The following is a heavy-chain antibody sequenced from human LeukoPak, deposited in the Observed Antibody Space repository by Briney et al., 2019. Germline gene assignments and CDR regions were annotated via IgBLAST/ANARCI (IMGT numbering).Heavy chain of an antibody. V-gene: IGHV4-39*01. Sequence: SETLSLTCTVSGGSISSSSYYWGWIRQPPGKGLEWKGSIYYSGSTYYNPSLKGRVSISVDTSKNKFSLKLSSVTAADTAVYYCASYSSGWTWFDYWGQGTLVTVSS. CDR3: ASYSSGWTWFDY. J-gene: IGHJ4*01. CDR1: GGSISSSSYY. D-gene: IGHD6-19*01. CDR2: IYYSGST.